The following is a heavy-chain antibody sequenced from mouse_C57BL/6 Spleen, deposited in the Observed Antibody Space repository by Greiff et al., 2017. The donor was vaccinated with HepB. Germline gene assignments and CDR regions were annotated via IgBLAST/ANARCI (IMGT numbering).Heavy chain of an antibody. D-gene: IGHD2-4*01. CDR2: IWTGGGT. J-gene: IGHJ4*01. CDR3: ARYYDYDHYAMDY. Sequence: VQRVESGPGLVAPSQSLSITCTVSGFSLTSYAISWVRQPPGKGLEWLGVIWTGGGTNYNSALKSRLSISKDNSKSQVFLKMNSLQTDDTARYYCARYYDYDHYAMDYWGQGTSVTVSS. CDR1: GFSLTSYA. V-gene: IGHV2-9-1*01.